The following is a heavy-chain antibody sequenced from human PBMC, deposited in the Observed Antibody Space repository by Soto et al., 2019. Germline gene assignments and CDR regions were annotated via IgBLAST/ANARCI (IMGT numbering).Heavy chain of an antibody. D-gene: IGHD2-15*01. CDR3: TKHRRTDAEGYSFDY. CDR1: GGSISSSY. J-gene: IGHJ4*02. V-gene: IGHV4-59*03. CDR2: IHYRGST. Sequence: PSETLSLTCTVSGGSISSSYWSWIRQTPGKVLEWVGDIHYRGSTHYNPPLKSRVTISVDSAKNQFSLQLSSVTAADTAVYFCTKHRRTDAEGYSFDYWGQGALVTVSS.